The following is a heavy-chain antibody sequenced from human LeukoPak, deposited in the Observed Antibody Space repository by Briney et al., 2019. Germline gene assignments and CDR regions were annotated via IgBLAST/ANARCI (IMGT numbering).Heavy chain of an antibody. V-gene: IGHV4-39*07. CDR2: IYYSGIT. D-gene: IGHD6-13*01. J-gene: IGHJ4*02. CDR1: GDSINSRSYY. Sequence: KPSETLSLTCTVSGDSINSRSYYWGWIRQPPGKGLEWIGSIYYSGITYYNPSLKSRVTISVDTSKNQFSLKLSSVTAADTAVYYCARLYSSSLGRVFDYWGQGTLVTVSS. CDR3: ARLYSSSLGRVFDY.